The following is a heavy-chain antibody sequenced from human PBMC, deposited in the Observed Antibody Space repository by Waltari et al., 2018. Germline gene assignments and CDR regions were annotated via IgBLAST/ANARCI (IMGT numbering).Heavy chain of an antibody. Sequence: QVQLQQWGAGLLKPSETLSLTCAVYGGSFSGYYWSWIRQPPGKGREWIGESNHSGSTNSNPALKSRVTISVDTSKTQFSLKLSSVTAADTAVYYCARGFRRVVAATWFDYWGQGTLVTVSS. J-gene: IGHJ4*02. CDR1: GGSFSGYY. CDR2: SNHSGST. V-gene: IGHV4-34*01. D-gene: IGHD2-15*01. CDR3: ARGFRRVVAATWFDY.